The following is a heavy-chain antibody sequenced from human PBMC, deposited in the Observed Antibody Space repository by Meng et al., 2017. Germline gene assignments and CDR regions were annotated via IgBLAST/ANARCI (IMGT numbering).Heavy chain of an antibody. D-gene: IGHD3-10*01. CDR1: GFTVSSNY. CDR3: ARLWFGEYTFDY. V-gene: IGHV3-53*01. J-gene: IGHJ4*02. CDR2: IYSGGST. Sequence: GGSLRLSCAASGFTVSSNYMSWVRQAPGEGLEWVSVIYSGGSTYYADSVKGRFTISRDNSKNTLYLQMNSLRAEDTAVYYCARLWFGEYTFDYWGQGTLVTVSS.